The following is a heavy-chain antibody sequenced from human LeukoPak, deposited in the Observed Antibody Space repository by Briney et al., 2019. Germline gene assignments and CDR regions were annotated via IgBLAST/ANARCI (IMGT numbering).Heavy chain of an antibody. CDR1: GFTFSTYS. D-gene: IGHD2-2*01. Sequence: GGSLRLSCAASGFTFSTYSMRWVRQAPGKGLEWVSRINGDGGRAEYADSVKGRFTISSDNAKNTLYLQMNSLRAEDTAVYYCASVRQCSITSTSCYRWFDRWAEGTLLSVSS. CDR3: ASVRQCSITSTSCYRWFDR. CDR2: INGDGGRA. V-gene: IGHV3-74*01. J-gene: IGHJ5*02.